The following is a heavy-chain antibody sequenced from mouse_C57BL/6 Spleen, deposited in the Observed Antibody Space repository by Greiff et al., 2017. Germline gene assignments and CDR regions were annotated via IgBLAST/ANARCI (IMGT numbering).Heavy chain of an antibody. D-gene: IGHD1-1*01. CDR2: ISSGSSTI. CDR3: ARDYGSRLGLFAY. Sequence: EVQLVESGGGLVKPGGSLKLSCAASGFTFSDYGMHWVRQAPEKGLEWVAYISSGSSTIYYADTVKGRFTISRDNAKNTLFLQMTSLRSEDTAMYYCARDYGSRLGLFAYWGQGTLVTVSA. CDR1: GFTFSDYG. V-gene: IGHV5-17*01. J-gene: IGHJ3*01.